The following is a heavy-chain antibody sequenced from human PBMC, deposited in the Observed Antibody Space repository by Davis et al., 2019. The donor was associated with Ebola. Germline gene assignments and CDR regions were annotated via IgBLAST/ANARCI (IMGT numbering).Heavy chain of an antibody. CDR2: INAANLKT. V-gene: IGHV1-3*01. J-gene: IGHJ4*02. CDR1: GYTFTDYH. Sequence: ASVKVSCKASGYTFTDYHMHWVRQAPGQGLEWMGWINAANLKTKYSQKFQDRVTITTDTSASTAYMELSSLRSEDTAVYYCARDRVYSSGHDYWGQGTLVTVSS. CDR3: ARDRVYSSGHDY. D-gene: IGHD3-22*01.